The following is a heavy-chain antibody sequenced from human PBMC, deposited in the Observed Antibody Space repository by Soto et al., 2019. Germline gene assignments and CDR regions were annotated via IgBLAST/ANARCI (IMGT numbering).Heavy chain of an antibody. D-gene: IGHD3-22*01. CDR2: SRNRANGYST. J-gene: IGHJ4*02. Sequence: EVQLVESGGGLVQPGGSLRLSCSVSGFTLSDHYIDWVRQAPGKGLEWVGRSRNRANGYSTIYAASVKGRFTTSRDDSKNLVYLQMESLRTEDTAVYYCVRDTYFSDSSSYTRCFDFWGQGALVTVSS. CDR3: VRDTYFSDSSSYTRCFDF. V-gene: IGHV3-72*01. CDR1: GFTLSDHY.